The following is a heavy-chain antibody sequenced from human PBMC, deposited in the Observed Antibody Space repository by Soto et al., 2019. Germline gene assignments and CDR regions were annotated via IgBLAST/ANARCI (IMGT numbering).Heavy chain of an antibody. V-gene: IGHV1-18*01. J-gene: IGHJ4*02. CDR2: ISAYNGNT. Sequence: GASVKVSCKASGYTFTSYGISWVRQAPGQGLEWMGWISAYNGNTNYAQKLQGRVTMTTDTSTSTAYMELRSLRSEDTAVYYCARSNWPNYYDSSGYCLRRGGFDYWGQGTLVTVSS. D-gene: IGHD3-22*01. CDR1: GYTFTSYG. CDR3: ARSNWPNYYDSSGYCLRRGGFDY.